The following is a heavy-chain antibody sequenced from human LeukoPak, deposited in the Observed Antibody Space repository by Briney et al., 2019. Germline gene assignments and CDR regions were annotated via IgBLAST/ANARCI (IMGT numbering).Heavy chain of an antibody. V-gene: IGHV1-8*01. Sequence: GASVKVSCKASGYTFTSYDINWVRQATGQGLEWMGWMNPNSGNTGYAQKFQGRVTITADKSTSTAYMELSSLRSEDTAVYYCARSYYYDSSGYYSPFDYWGQGTLVTVSS. CDR1: GYTFTSYD. J-gene: IGHJ4*02. D-gene: IGHD3-22*01. CDR2: MNPNSGNT. CDR3: ARSYYYDSSGYYSPFDY.